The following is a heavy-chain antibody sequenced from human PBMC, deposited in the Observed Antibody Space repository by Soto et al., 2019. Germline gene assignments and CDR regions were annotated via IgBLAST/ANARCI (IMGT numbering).Heavy chain of an antibody. CDR2: IWYDGSNK. Sequence: QVQLVESGGGVVQPGRSLRLSCAASGFTFSSYGMHWVRQAPGKGLEWVAVIWYDGSNKYYADSVKGRFTISRDNSKNTLYLQMNSLRAEDTAVYYCARGPLVQHLLTYYFDYWGQGTLVTVSS. CDR3: ARGPLVQHLLTYYFDY. CDR1: GFTFSSYG. J-gene: IGHJ4*02. V-gene: IGHV3-33*01. D-gene: IGHD2-2*01.